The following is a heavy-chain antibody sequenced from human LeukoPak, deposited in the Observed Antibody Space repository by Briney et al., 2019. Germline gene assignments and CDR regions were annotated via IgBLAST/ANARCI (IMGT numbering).Heavy chain of an antibody. CDR1: GFIFTNYG. J-gene: IGHJ4*02. CDR3: AKYSGYSYGFNDY. V-gene: IGHV3-23*01. D-gene: IGHD5-18*01. CDR2: ISDGGGNT. Sequence: GSLRLSCAASGFIFTNYGMSWVRQAPGKGVEWVSAISDGGGNTYYADSVKGRFTISRDNSKNTLSVQMNSLTAEDTAVYYCAKYSGYSYGFNDYWGQGTLVTVSS.